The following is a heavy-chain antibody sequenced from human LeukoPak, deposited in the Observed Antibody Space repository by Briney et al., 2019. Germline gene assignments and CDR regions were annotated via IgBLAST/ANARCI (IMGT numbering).Heavy chain of an antibody. CDR1: GFTFSSYA. D-gene: IGHD2-2*01. CDR2: ISGSGGST. Sequence: GGSLRLSCAASGFTFSSYAMSWGRQAPGKGLEWVSAISGSGGSTYYADSVKGRFTITRDNSKNTLYLQMNSLRAEDTAVYYCAKGSGMSVVVPAAMDYYDMDVWGQGTTVTVSS. J-gene: IGHJ6*02. V-gene: IGHV3-23*01. CDR3: AKGSGMSVVVPAAMDYYDMDV.